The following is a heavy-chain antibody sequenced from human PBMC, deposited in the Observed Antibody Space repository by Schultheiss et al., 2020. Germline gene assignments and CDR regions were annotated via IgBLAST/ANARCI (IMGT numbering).Heavy chain of an antibody. D-gene: IGHD4-23*01. Sequence: SETLSLTCAVYGGSISSGDYYWSWIRQHPGKGLEWIGYIYYSGSTYYNPSLKSRVTISVDTSKNQFSLKLSSVTAADTAVYYCARRAGGNWLYYFDYWGQGTLVTVSS. CDR3: ARRAGGNWLYYFDY. J-gene: IGHJ4*02. V-gene: IGHV4-31*11. CDR2: IYYSGST. CDR1: GGSISSGDYY.